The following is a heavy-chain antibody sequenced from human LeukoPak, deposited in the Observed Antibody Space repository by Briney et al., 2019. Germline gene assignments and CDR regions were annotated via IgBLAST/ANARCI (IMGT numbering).Heavy chain of an antibody. CDR2: IYYSGST. V-gene: IGHV4-39*01. Sequence: SETLSLTCTVSGGSISSTSYYWGWIRQPPGKGLEWIGSIYYSGSTYYNPSLKSRVIISVDTSKNQFSLKVISVTAAGTAVYYCASLIVIGPAAPYIDYWGQGTLVTVSS. CDR1: GGSISSTSYY. J-gene: IGHJ4*02. D-gene: IGHD2-2*01. CDR3: ASLIVIGPAAPYIDY.